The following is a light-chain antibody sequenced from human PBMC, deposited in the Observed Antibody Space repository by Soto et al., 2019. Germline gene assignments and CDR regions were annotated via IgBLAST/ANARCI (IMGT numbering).Light chain of an antibody. J-gene: IGKJ5*01. V-gene: IGKV3-15*01. Sequence: EIVMTQSPATLSVSPGERATLSCRASQSVSSNLAWYQQKPGQAPRLLIYGASTRATGIPARFSGSGSGTDFTLIISRLEPEDFAVYYCQQYGNSPLITFGQGTRLEI. CDR3: QQYGNSPLIT. CDR1: QSVSSN. CDR2: GAS.